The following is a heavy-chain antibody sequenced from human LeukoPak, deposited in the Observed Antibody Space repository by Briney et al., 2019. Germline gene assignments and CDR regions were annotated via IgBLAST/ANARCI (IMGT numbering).Heavy chain of an antibody. J-gene: IGHJ4*02. D-gene: IGHD1-26*01. Sequence: PSETLSLTCAVYGGSFSGYYWSWIRQPPGKGLEWIGEINHSGSTNYNPSLKSRVTISVDTSKNQFSLKLSSVTAADTAVYYCARAPRVAGATKGFDYWGQGTLVTVSS. CDR1: GGSFSGYY. CDR2: INHSGST. CDR3: ARAPRVAGATKGFDY. V-gene: IGHV4-34*01.